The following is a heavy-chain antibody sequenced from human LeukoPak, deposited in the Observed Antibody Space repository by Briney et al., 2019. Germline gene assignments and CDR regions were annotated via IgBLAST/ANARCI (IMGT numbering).Heavy chain of an antibody. CDR3: ARDTISGWYGGYFQH. CDR2: ISSSSSYI. Sequence: GGSLRLSCAASGFTFSSYSMNWVRQAPGKGLEWVSSISSSSSYIYYADSVKGRFTISRDNAKNSLYLQMNSLRAEDTAVYYCARDTISGWYGGYFQHWGQGTLVTVSS. D-gene: IGHD6-19*01. J-gene: IGHJ1*01. CDR1: GFTFSSYS. V-gene: IGHV3-21*01.